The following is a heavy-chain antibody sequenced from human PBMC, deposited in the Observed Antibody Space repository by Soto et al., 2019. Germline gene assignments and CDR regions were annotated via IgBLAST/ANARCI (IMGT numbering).Heavy chain of an antibody. CDR2: ISGSGGST. V-gene: IGHV3-23*01. CDR3: AKEEYSSSSGHYYMDV. D-gene: IGHD6-6*01. CDR1: GFTFSSYA. Sequence: GESLKISCAASGFTFSSYAMSWVRQAPGKGLEWVSAISGSGGSTYYADSVKGRFTISRDNSKNTLYLQMNSLRAEDTAVYYCAKEEYSSSSGHYYMDVWGKGTTVTVSS. J-gene: IGHJ6*03.